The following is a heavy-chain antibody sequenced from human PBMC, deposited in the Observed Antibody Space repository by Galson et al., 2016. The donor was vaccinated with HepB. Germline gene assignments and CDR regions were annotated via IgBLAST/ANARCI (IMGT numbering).Heavy chain of an antibody. CDR1: GFSFSSYA. V-gene: IGHV3-23*01. CDR3: AKRPYSYGWHYGMDV. CDR2: ITSGGTT. D-gene: IGHD5-18*01. Sequence: SLRLSCAASGFSFSSYAMSWVRQAPGKGLEWVSGITSGGTTYYADSVKGRFTISRDNSKNILYLQMKSLRHEDTAVYYCAKRPYSYGWHYGMDVWGQGTTVTVSS. J-gene: IGHJ6*02.